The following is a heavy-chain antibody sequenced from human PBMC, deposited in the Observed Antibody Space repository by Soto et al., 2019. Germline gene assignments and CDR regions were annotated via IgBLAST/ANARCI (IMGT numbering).Heavy chain of an antibody. D-gene: IGHD4-17*01. CDR3: AREDYGEHYFDY. CDR2: TSYDGSNK. J-gene: IGHJ4*01. V-gene: IGHV3-30*01. CDR1: GFTFSHYA. Sequence: VQLVESGGGVVQPGRSLRLSCAASGFTFSHYAMHWVRQAPGKGLEWVAVTSYDGSNKYCADSVKGRFTISRDNSKYTLYLQMNSLRAEDTAVYYCAREDYGEHYFDYWGQGTLLTVSS.